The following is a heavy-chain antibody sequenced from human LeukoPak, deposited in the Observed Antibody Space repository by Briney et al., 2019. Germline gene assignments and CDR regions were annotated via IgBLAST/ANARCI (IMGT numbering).Heavy chain of an antibody. CDR1: GFTFRSYW. D-gene: IGHD6-19*01. CDR3: ARGVGSGLVNWYFDL. Sequence: QTGGSLRLSCAASGFTFRSYWMSWVRQPPGKGLEWIGEINHSGSTNYNPSRKSRVSISLDTSKNQFSLKLSSVTAADTAVYYCARGVGSGLVNWYFDLWGRGTRVTVSS. V-gene: IGHV4-34*01. CDR2: INHSGST. J-gene: IGHJ2*01.